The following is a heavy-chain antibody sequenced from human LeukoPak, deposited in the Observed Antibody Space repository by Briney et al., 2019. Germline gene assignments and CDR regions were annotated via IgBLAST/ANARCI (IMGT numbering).Heavy chain of an antibody. V-gene: IGHV1-18*01. CDR2: ISAYNGNT. CDR3: ARVGYCSSTSCGYFDY. Sequence: GASVKVSCKASGYTLTSYGISWVRQAPGQGLEWMGWISAYNGNTNYAQKLQGRVTMTTDTSASTAYMELRSLRSDDTAVYYCARVGYCSSTSCGYFDYWGQGTLVTVSS. CDR1: GYTLTSYG. D-gene: IGHD2-2*01. J-gene: IGHJ4*02.